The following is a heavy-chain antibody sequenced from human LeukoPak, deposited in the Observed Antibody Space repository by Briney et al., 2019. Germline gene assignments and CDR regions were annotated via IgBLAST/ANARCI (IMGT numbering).Heavy chain of an antibody. CDR3: AREGTMVVTALIDY. V-gene: IGHV4-39*07. CDR1: GGSISSSSYY. J-gene: IGHJ4*02. CDR2: IYYSGST. D-gene: IGHD2-21*02. Sequence: SQTLSLTCTVSGGSISSSSYYWGWIRQPPGKGLEWIGSIYYSGSTYYNPSLKSRVTISVDTSKNQSSLKLSSVTAADTAVYYCAREGTMVVTALIDYWGQGTLVTVSS.